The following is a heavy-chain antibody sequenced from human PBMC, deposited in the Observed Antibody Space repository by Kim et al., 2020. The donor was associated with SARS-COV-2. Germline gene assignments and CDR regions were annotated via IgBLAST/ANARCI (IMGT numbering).Heavy chain of an antibody. Sequence: GESLKISCKGSGYDFATYWIGWVRQMPGKGLEWMGLIYPTDSDTRYSPSFQGQVTISVDKSIATAYLQWSSLKASDSAMYYCARSPSIVDEGDAMTGFDHWGQGTLVTVSS. D-gene: IGHD1-26*01. CDR2: IYPTDSDT. V-gene: IGHV5-51*01. CDR3: ARSPSIVDEGDAMTGFDH. J-gene: IGHJ4*02. CDR1: GYDFATYW.